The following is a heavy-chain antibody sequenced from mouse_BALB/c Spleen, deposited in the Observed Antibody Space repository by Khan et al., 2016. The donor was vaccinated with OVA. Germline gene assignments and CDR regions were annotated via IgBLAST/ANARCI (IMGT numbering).Heavy chain of an antibody. CDR2: LFYSGTT. V-gene: IGHV3-5*02. CDR3: ARDGSGFGSYYFDY. D-gene: IGHD1-3*01. CDR1: GISITTGNYR. Sequence: EVQLQESGPGLVKPSQTVSLTCTVTGISITTGNYRWSWIRHFPGNKLEWIGYLFYSGTTTYNPSLTSRTSITRDTSKNRFFLEMNSLTTEDTATYYCARDGSGFGSYYFDYWGQGTILTVSS. J-gene: IGHJ2*01.